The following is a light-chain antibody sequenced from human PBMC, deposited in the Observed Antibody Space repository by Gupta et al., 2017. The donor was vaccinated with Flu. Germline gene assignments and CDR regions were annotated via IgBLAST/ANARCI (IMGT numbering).Light chain of an antibody. V-gene: IGLV1-47*01. J-gene: IGLJ3*02. CDR1: SSNTGNNY. Sequence: QSVLTPPPSASGTPGQRVRISWSGSSSNTGNNYVYWYRQLPGTAPKLLIYRSNQRPSGVPDRFSGSTSGTSAALTISGLRSEDEADYYCATWDDSLSGPVFGGGTELTVL. CDR3: ATWDDSLSGPV. CDR2: RSN.